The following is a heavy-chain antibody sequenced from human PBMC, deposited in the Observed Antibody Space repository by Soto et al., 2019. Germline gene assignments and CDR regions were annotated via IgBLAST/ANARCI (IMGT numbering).Heavy chain of an antibody. Sequence: QVQLVQSGAEVKKPGSSVKVSCKASGGTFSSYAISWVRQAPGQGLEWMGGIIPIFGTANYAQKFQGRVTITADESTSTDYMELSSLRSEDTAVYYCARGGELPPYYYYYGMDVWGPGTTVTVSS. CDR1: GGTFSSYA. CDR2: IIPIFGTA. CDR3: ARGGELPPYYYYYGMDV. V-gene: IGHV1-69*01. J-gene: IGHJ6*02. D-gene: IGHD3-10*01.